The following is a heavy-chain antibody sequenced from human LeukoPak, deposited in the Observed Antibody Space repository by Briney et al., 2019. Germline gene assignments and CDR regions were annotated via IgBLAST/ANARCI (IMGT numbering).Heavy chain of an antibody. Sequence: SETLSLTCAVYGGSFSGYYWSWIRQPPGKGLEWIGEINHSGSTNYNPSLKSRVTISVDTSKNQFSLKLNSVTAADTAMYYCARHPSGSYHLRNWYFDLWGRGTLVTVSS. CDR3: ARHPSGSYHLRNWYFDL. CDR2: INHSGST. J-gene: IGHJ2*01. V-gene: IGHV4-34*01. D-gene: IGHD1-26*01. CDR1: GGSFSGYY.